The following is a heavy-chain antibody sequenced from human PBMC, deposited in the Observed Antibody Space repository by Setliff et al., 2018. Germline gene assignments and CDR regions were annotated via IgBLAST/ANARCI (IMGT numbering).Heavy chain of an antibody. CDR3: ARSPAVLGIVYLDP. J-gene: IGHJ5*02. Sequence: SVKVSCKASGDSFSNYAISWARQAPGQGLEWMGGIIPMFGTPAYTQKFQDRVTITTDESTSTAYMELNSLTSEDTAVYYCARSPAVLGIVYLDPWGQGTLVTVSS. V-gene: IGHV1-69*05. CDR1: GDSFSNYA. D-gene: IGHD2-15*01. CDR2: IIPMFGTP.